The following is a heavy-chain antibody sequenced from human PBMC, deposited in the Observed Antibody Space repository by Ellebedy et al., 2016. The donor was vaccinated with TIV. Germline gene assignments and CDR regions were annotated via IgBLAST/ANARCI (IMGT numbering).Heavy chain of an antibody. CDR1: GFIVSTND. J-gene: IGHJ1*01. CDR3: VGAYRRGGGGEFAH. V-gene: IGHV3-53*01. Sequence: GESLKISXAASGFIVSTNDVSWVRQAPAKGLEWVSVFYYDGSTYYADSVKGRFTVSRDNSKNTVYLQMESLRADGGAVYYCVGAYRRGGGGEFAHWGQGTLVTVSS. CDR2: FYYDGST. D-gene: IGHD3-16*01.